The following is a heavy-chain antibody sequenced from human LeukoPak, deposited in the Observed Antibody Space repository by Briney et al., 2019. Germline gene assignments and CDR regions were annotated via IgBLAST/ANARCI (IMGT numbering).Heavy chain of an antibody. CDR1: GFTFSSYS. Sequence: PGGSLRLSCAASGFTFSSYSMNWVRQAPGKGLEWVSYISSSSSTTYCADSVKGRFTISRDNAKNSLYLQMNSLRAEDTAVYYCARDPGFTMVRGVIRYYFDYWGQGTLVTVSS. CDR2: ISSSSSTT. D-gene: IGHD3-10*01. CDR3: ARDPGFTMVRGVIRYYFDY. V-gene: IGHV3-48*01. J-gene: IGHJ4*02.